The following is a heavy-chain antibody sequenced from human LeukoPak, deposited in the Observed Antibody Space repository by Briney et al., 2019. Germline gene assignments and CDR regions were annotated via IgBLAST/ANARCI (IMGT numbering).Heavy chain of an antibody. D-gene: IGHD4-17*01. CDR1: GFTFSSYD. Sequence: PGGSLRLSCAASGFTFSSYDMHWVRQATGKGLEWVSAIGTAGDTYYPGSVKGRFTISRENAKNSLYLQMNSLRAGDTAVYYCARGLNLAYGDYADAFDIWAKGQWSPSLQ. J-gene: IGHJ3*02. V-gene: IGHV3-13*01. CDR2: IGTAGDT. CDR3: ARGLNLAYGDYADAFDI.